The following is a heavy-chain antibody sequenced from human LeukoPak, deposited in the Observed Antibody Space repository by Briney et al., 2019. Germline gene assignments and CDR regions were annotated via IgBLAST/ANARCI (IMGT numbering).Heavy chain of an antibody. CDR1: GGSFSGYY. D-gene: IGHD5-24*01. Sequence: SETLSLTCAVYGGSFSGYYWSWIRQPPGKGLEWIGEINHSGNTNYNPSLKSRVTISVDTSKNQFSLKLSSVTAADTAVYYCARDSRGWLDYWGQGTLVTVSS. J-gene: IGHJ4*02. CDR3: ARDSRGWLDY. CDR2: INHSGNT. V-gene: IGHV4-34*01.